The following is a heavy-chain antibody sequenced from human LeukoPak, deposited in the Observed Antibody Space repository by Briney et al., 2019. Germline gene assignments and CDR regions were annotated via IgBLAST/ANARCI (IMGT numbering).Heavy chain of an antibody. CDR3: AKDSSGYCSGGSCPYDAFDI. CDR1: EFTFSTYW. CDR2: IKHDGSEK. V-gene: IGHV3-7*01. Sequence: GGSLRLSCAASEFTFSTYWMSWVRQAPGKGLEWVADIKHDGSEKYYADSVKGRFTISRDNSKNTLYLQMNSLRAEDTAVYYCAKDSSGYCSGGSCPYDAFDIWGQGTMVTVSS. J-gene: IGHJ3*02. D-gene: IGHD2-15*01.